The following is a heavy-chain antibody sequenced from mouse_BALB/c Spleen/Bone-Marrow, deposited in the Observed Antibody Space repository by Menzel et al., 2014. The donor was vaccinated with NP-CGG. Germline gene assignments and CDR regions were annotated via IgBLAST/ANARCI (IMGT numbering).Heavy chain of an antibody. J-gene: IGHJ3*01. CDR1: GFTFSSYG. D-gene: IGHD2-4*01. V-gene: IGHV5-9-2*01. CDR2: ISGGGSYT. CDR3: ARHAYYDQTEVSFVY. Sequence: EVQLVESGGGLVKSGGSLKLSCAASGFTFSSYGMSWVRQTPEKRLEWVATISGGGSYTFYPDSVKGRFTISRDNAKDNLYLHLSSLRSEDTALYYCARHAYYDQTEVSFVYWGQGTLVSVSA.